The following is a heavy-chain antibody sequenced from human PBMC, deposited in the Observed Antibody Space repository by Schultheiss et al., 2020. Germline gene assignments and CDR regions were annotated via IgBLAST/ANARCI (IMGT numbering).Heavy chain of an antibody. V-gene: IGHV3-21*03. Sequence: GGSLRLSCAASGFTVSSNYMSWVRQAPGKGLEWVSSISSSSSYIYYADSVKGRFTISRDNAKNSLYLQMNSLKTEDTAVYYCTTDIPRPFDYWGQGTLVTVSS. CDR2: ISSSSSYI. J-gene: IGHJ4*02. CDR3: TTDIPRPFDY. CDR1: GFTVSSNY.